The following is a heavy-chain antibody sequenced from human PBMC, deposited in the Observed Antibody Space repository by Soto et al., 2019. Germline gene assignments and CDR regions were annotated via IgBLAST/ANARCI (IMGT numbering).Heavy chain of an antibody. V-gene: IGHV4-31*03. CDR2: IYYSGST. CDR3: ARAAAAGRSPHFDY. CDR1: GSSISSGGYY. J-gene: IGHJ4*02. Sequence: SETLYLTCRFSGSSISSGGYYWSWIRQHPGKGLEWIGYIYYSGSTYYNPSLKSRVTISVDTSKNQFSLKLSSVTAADTAVYYCARAAAAGRSPHFDYWGQGTLVTVSS. D-gene: IGHD6-13*01.